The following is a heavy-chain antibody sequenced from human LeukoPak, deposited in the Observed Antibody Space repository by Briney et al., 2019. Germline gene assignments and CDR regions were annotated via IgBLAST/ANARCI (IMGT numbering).Heavy chain of an antibody. J-gene: IGHJ4*02. Sequence: SETLSLTGAVYGGSFSGYYWSWIRQPPGRGLEWIGEINHSGSTNYNPSLKSRVTISVDTSKNQFSLKLSSVTAADTAVYYCARTYYYGSGSYQNDYWGQGTLVTVSS. CDR2: INHSGST. V-gene: IGHV4-34*01. CDR1: GGSFSGYY. D-gene: IGHD3-10*01. CDR3: ARTYYYGSGSYQNDY.